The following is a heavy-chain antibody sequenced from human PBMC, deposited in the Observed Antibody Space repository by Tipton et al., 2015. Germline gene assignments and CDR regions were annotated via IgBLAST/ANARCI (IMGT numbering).Heavy chain of an antibody. CDR1: GGSISSYY. Sequence: TLSLTCTVSGGSISSYYWSWIRQSPGKGLEWIGYISYSGSTHYNPSLKRRVTISVDTSKNQFSLTLNSVTAADTAVYYCARDLEHGMDVWGQGTTVTVSS. CDR3: ARDLEHGMDV. D-gene: IGHD5-24*01. V-gene: IGHV4-59*13. CDR2: ISYSGST. J-gene: IGHJ6*02.